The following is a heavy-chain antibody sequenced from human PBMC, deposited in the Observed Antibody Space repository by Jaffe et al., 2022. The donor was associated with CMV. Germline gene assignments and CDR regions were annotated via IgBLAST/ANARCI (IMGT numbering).Heavy chain of an antibody. V-gene: IGHV4-59*01. Sequence: QVQLQESGPGLVKPSETLSLTCTVSGGSISSYYWSWIRQPPGKGLEWIGYIYYSGSTNYNPSLKSRVTISVDTSKNQFSLKLSSVTAADTAVYYCARAIDAVGYSYGNWGQGTLVTVSS. D-gene: IGHD5-18*01. CDR2: IYYSGST. J-gene: IGHJ4*02. CDR3: ARAIDAVGYSYGN. CDR1: GGSISSYY.